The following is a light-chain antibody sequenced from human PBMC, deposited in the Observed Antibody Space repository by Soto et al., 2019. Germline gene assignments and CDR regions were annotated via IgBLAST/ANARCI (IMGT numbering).Light chain of an antibody. CDR1: QSVRSSY. Sequence: EIVLTQSPGTLSLSPGERATLSCRASQSVRSSYLAWYQQKPGQAPRLLIYAAISRATGIPDRFSGSGSGTDFTLTISRLAPEDFAVYYCQHYGNSLGPPALFGQGTKLEIK. V-gene: IGKV3-20*01. J-gene: IGKJ2*01. CDR3: QHYGNSLGPPAL. CDR2: AAI.